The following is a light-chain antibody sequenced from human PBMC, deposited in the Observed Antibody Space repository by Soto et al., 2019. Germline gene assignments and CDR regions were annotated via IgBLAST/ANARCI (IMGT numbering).Light chain of an antibody. Sequence: VLTQSPGTLSLSRRGKHTVRCRCSERISSAYLGWYQQKPGQAPRLLIYGAYTRATGIPARFSGSGSGTEFTLTISSLQSEDFAVYYCQQYNNWLITFGQGTRLEIK. CDR2: GAY. CDR3: QQYNNWLIT. J-gene: IGKJ5*01. CDR1: ERISSAY. V-gene: IGKV3-15*01.